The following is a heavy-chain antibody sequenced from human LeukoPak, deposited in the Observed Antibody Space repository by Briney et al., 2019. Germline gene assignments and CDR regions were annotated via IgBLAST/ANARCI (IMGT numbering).Heavy chain of an antibody. CDR2: IKSKTDGGTT. Sequence: SGGSLRLSCAASGFTFSNAWMSWVRQAPGKGLEWVGRIKSKTDGGTTDYAAPVKGRFTISRDDSKNTLYLQMNSLKTEDTAVYYCTTDLSGDGYNYGAFDIWGQGTMVTVSS. CDR3: TTDLSGDGYNYGAFDI. J-gene: IGHJ3*02. D-gene: IGHD5-24*01. CDR1: GFTFSNAW. V-gene: IGHV3-15*01.